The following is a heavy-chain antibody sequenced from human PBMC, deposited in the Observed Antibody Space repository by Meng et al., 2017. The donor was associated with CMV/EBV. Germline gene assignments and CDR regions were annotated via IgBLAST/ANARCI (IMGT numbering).Heavy chain of an antibody. CDR1: GFTFSSYW. CDR2: IRFDGSSE. D-gene: IGHD4-11*01. CDR3: ARKYSSSSRWFDP. V-gene: IGHV3-30*02. J-gene: IGHJ5*02. Sequence: GESLKISCAASGFTFSSYWMSWVRQAPGKGLEWVAFIRFDGSSEYYADSVKGRFTISRDDSEDTLYLRMNSLRSEDTAMYYCARKYSSSSRWFDPWGQGTQVTVSS.